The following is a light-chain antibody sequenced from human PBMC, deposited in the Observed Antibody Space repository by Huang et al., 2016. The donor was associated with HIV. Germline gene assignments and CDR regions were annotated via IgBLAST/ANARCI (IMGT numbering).Light chain of an antibody. J-gene: IGKJ4*01. CDR3: QQRKSWLT. CDR2: DAS. Sequence: EIVLTQSPATLSWYPGEKITLFCRASQDIDTSLAWYQQKPGQAPRLLMSDASQRVTGVPARFTGSGSGTEFALTISRLEFDDFAVYYCQQRKSWLTFGGGTKLEVK. V-gene: IGKV3D-11*01. CDR1: QDIDTS.